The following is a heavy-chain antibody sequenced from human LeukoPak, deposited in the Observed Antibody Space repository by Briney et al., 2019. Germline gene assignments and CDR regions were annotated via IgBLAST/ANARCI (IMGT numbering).Heavy chain of an antibody. D-gene: IGHD3-10*01. CDR1: GFTFSSYA. V-gene: IGHV3-23*01. J-gene: IGHJ4*02. CDR2: ISGSGGST. Sequence: GGSLRLSCAASGFTFSSYAMSWVRQAPGKGLEWISGISGSGGSTYYADSVKGRFTISRDNSKNTLYLQMNSLRAEDTAVYYCAKRPGGAIDEYWGQGTLVTVSS. CDR3: AKRPGGAIDEY.